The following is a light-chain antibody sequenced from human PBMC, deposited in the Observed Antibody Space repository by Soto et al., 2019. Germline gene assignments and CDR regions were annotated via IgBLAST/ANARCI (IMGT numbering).Light chain of an antibody. J-gene: IGKJ2*01. CDR3: QQYGSSPPNT. CDR2: GAS. Sequence: EIVLTQSPGTLSLSPGERATLSCRASQSVSSSYLAWYQQKPGQAPRLLIYGASSRATGIPDRFSGSGSGTDFNLTISRLEPEYCAVYYCQQYGSSPPNTFGKGTKLEIK. CDR1: QSVSSSY. V-gene: IGKV3-20*01.